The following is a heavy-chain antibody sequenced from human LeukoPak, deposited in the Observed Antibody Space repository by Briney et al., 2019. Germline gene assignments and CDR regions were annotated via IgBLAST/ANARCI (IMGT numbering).Heavy chain of an antibody. D-gene: IGHD4-11*01. CDR1: GYTFTGYY. J-gene: IGHJ4*02. CDR3: ARDRTTVTIFDY. Sequence: ASVNVSCKASGYTFTGYYMHWVRQAPGQGLEWMGWINPNSGGTNYAQMFQGRVTMTWDTSISTAYMELSRLRSDDTAVYYCARDRTTVTIFDYWGQGTLVTVSS. CDR2: INPNSGGT. V-gene: IGHV1-2*02.